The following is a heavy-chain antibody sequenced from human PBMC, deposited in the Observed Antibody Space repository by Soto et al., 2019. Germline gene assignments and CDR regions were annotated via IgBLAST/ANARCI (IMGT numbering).Heavy chain of an antibody. V-gene: IGHV1-46*01. CDR1: GYTFTSYY. Sequence: ASVKVSCKASGYTFTSYYMHWVRQAPGQGLEWMGIINPSGGSTSYAQKFQGRVTMTRDTSTSTVYMELSSLRSEDTAVYYCARGKHIRDSSVFYFEYWGQGTLVTVSS. J-gene: IGHJ4*02. CDR3: ARGKHIRDSSVFYFEY. CDR2: INPSGGST. D-gene: IGHD3-22*01.